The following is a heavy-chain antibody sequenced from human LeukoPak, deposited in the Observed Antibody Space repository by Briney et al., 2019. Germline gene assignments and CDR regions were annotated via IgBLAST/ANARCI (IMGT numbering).Heavy chain of an antibody. CDR2: IYHSGST. D-gene: IGHD3-10*01. CDR1: GGSISSGGYS. CDR3: ARGLLLWFGEEGSDAFDI. J-gene: IGHJ3*02. V-gene: IGHV4-30-2*01. Sequence: PSQTLSLTCAVSGGSISSGGYSWSWIRQPPGKGLEWIGYIYHSGSTYYNPSLKSRVTISVDRSKNQFSLKLSSVTAADTAVYYCARGLLLWFGEEGSDAFDIWGQGTMVTVSS.